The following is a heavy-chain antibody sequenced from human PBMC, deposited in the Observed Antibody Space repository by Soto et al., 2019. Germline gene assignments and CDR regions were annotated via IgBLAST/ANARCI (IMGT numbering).Heavy chain of an antibody. Sequence: QVQLVESGGGVVQPGRSLRLSCAASGFTFSSYGMHWVRQAPGKGLEWAAVIWYDGSNKYYADSVKGRFTISRDNSKNTLYLQMNSLRAEDTAVYYCARGGGPTAVLGYWGQGTLVTVSS. CDR1: GFTFSSYG. CDR2: IWYDGSNK. J-gene: IGHJ4*02. CDR3: ARGGGPTAVLGY. D-gene: IGHD4-17*01. V-gene: IGHV3-33*01.